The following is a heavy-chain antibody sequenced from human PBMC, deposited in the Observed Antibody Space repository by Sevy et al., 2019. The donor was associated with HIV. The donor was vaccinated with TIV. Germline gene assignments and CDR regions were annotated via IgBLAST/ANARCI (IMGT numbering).Heavy chain of an antibody. J-gene: IGHJ6*02. D-gene: IGHD3-16*01. V-gene: IGHV3-7*01. CDR1: GFTFSSYW. CDR2: INQDGSEE. Sequence: GGSLRLSCAASGFTFSSYWMTWVRQAPGKGLEWVANINQDGSEENYVDSVKGRLTIFRDKAKNSLFLQMNSLRAEDTAVYYCARTGSYADTYYYYYAMDVWGQGTTVTVSS. CDR3: ARTGSYADTYYYYYAMDV.